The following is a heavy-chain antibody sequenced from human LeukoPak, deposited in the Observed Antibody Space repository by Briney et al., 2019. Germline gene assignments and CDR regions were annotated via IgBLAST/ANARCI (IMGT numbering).Heavy chain of an antibody. Sequence: ASXKVSCKASGYTFTSYGISWVRQAPGQGLEWMGWISAYNGNTNYAQKLQGRVTMTTDTSTSTAYMELRSLRSDDTAVYYCARELKVGASAAFDIWGQGTMVIVSS. CDR3: ARELKVGASAAFDI. CDR1: GYTFTSYG. CDR2: ISAYNGNT. J-gene: IGHJ3*02. V-gene: IGHV1-18*01. D-gene: IGHD1-26*01.